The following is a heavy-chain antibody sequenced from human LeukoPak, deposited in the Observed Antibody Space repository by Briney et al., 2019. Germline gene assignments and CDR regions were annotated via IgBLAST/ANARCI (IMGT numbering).Heavy chain of an antibody. V-gene: IGHV5-51*01. Sequence: GESLKISCKGSGYRFTNYWIGWVRQMPGKGLEWMGLIYPDDSDTRYSPSIQGQVTISADKSISTAYLQWSSLKASDTAMYYCAIGGDSTTSCYRCFDYWGQGTLVTVSS. D-gene: IGHD2-2*02. CDR3: AIGGDSTTSCYRCFDY. J-gene: IGHJ4*02. CDR1: GYRFTNYW. CDR2: IYPDDSDT.